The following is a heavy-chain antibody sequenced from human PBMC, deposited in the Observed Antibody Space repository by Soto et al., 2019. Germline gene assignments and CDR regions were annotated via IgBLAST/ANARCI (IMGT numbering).Heavy chain of an antibody. J-gene: IGHJ3*02. D-gene: IGHD2-21*01. CDR2: INHSGST. V-gene: IGHV4-34*01. CDR3: ARVPYCGGDCYSRAFDI. CDR1: GGSFSGYY. Sequence: PSETLSLTCAVYGGSFSGYYWSWIRQPPGKGLEWIGEINHSGSTNYNPSLKRRVTISVDTSKNQFSLKLSSVTAADTAVYYCARVPYCGGDCYSRAFDIWGQGTMVTVSS.